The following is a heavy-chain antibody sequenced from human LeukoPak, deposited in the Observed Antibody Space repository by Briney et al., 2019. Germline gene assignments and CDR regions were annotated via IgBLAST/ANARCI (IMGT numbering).Heavy chain of an antibody. V-gene: IGHV3-7*01. D-gene: IGHD4/OR15-4a*01. Sequence: GGSLRLSCAASGFRFNTHWMSWVRQAPGKGLEWVANIKQDGNEKYYADSVKGRFTISRDNGKNSLDLQMNSLRADDTAVYYCARDTLGEGEDANYAVYFFDYWGQGTVVTVSS. CDR2: IKQDGNEK. J-gene: IGHJ4*02. CDR3: ARDTLGEGEDANYAVYFFDY. CDR1: GFRFNTHW.